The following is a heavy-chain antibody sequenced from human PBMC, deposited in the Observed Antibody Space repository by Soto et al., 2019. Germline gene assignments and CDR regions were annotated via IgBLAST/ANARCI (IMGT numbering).Heavy chain of an antibody. D-gene: IGHD5-12*01. CDR2: INPNSGGT. CDR1: GYTFTGYY. CDR3: AREYSGYENYYYYGMDV. Sequence: ASVKVSCKASGYTFTGYYMHWVRQAPGQVLEWMGWINPNSGGTNYAQKFQGWVTMTRDTSISTAYMELSRLRSDDTAVYYCAREYSGYENYYYYGMDVWGQGTTVTVSS. V-gene: IGHV1-2*04. J-gene: IGHJ6*02.